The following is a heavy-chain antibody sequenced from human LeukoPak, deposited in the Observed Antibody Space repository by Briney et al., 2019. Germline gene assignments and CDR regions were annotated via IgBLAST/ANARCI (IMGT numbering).Heavy chain of an antibody. CDR1: GFTFSSYW. CDR2: IKQDGSEK. Sequence: GGSLRLSCAASGFTFSSYWMSWVRQAPGKGLEWVANIKQDGSEKYYVDSVKGRFTISRDNAKNSPYLQMNSLRAEDTAVYYCARVQCSGGSCYWHGAFDIWGQGTMVTVSS. D-gene: IGHD2-15*01. CDR3: ARVQCSGGSCYWHGAFDI. J-gene: IGHJ3*02. V-gene: IGHV3-7*01.